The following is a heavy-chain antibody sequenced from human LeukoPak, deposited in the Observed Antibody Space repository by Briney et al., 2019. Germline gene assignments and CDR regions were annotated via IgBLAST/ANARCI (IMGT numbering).Heavy chain of an antibody. CDR3: ARSPLTSGSYWGFDY. J-gene: IGHJ4*02. Sequence: ASVKVSCKASGYTFTGYYMHWVRQAPGQGLEWMGWINPNSGGTNYAQKFQGRVTMTRDTAISTAYMELSRLRSDDTAVYYCARSPLTSGSYWGFDYWGQGTLVTVSS. V-gene: IGHV1-2*02. D-gene: IGHD1-26*01. CDR1: GYTFTGYY. CDR2: INPNSGGT.